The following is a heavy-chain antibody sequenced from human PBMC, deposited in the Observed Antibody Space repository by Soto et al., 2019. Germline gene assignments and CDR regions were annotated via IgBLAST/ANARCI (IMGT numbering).Heavy chain of an antibody. CDR2: ISGRGGST. CDR1: GFTFSNYA. Sequence: GGSLRLSCADSGFTFSNYAMNWVRQAPGKGLEWVSTISGRGGSTYYADSVKGRFTISRDNSKNILYLQMNSLRAEDTAVYYCAKATMTLVVIRLDSWGQGTLVSVSS. J-gene: IGHJ4*02. V-gene: IGHV3-23*01. D-gene: IGHD3-22*01. CDR3: AKATMTLVVIRLDS.